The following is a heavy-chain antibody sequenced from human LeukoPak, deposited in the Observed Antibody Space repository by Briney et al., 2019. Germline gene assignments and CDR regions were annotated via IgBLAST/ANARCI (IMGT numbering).Heavy chain of an antibody. CDR2: ISFDGRNK. CDR3: ARVRWQVVSIDAFDM. V-gene: IGHV3-30*04. J-gene: IGHJ3*02. CDR1: GFTFSVYA. D-gene: IGHD5/OR15-5a*01. Sequence: GGSLRLSCAVSGFTFSVYALHWVRQAPGKGLEWVAVISFDGRNKYYADSVKGRFTISRDNFNNTMYLQMNSLRPEDTAVYYCARVRWQVVSIDAFDMWGQGTMVTVSS.